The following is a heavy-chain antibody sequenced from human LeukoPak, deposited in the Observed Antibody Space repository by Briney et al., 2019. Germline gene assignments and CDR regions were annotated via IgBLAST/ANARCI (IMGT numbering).Heavy chain of an antibody. J-gene: IGHJ4*02. CDR1: GFTFSSYS. CDR2: ISSSSSTI. CDR3: AITDYYDSSGYCPY. V-gene: IGHV3-48*01. D-gene: IGHD3-22*01. Sequence: GGSLRLSCAASGFTFSSYSMNWVRQAPGKGLEWVSYISSSSSTIYYADSVKGRFTISRDNAKNSLYLQMDSLRAEDTAVYYCAITDYYDSSGYCPYWGQGTLVTVSS.